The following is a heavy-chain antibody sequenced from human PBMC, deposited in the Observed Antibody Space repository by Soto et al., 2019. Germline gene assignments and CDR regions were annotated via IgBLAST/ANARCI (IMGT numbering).Heavy chain of an antibody. CDR2: ISGSGVGT. V-gene: IGHV3-23*01. Sequence: EVQLLESGGGSVQPGGSLRLSCEASEFIFRNYAMSWVRQAPGKGLEWVSSISGSGVGTYYADSVQGRFTIARDNSTNTLFLQLSSLRAEDTALYYCAKGVDTVGLSDGSGHLALWGQGALVTVSS. D-gene: IGHD3-22*01. J-gene: IGHJ4*02. CDR1: EFIFRNYA. CDR3: AKGVDTVGLSDGSGHLAL.